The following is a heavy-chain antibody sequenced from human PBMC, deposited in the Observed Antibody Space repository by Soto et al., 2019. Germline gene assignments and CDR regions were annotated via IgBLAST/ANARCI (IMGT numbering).Heavy chain of an antibody. J-gene: IGHJ5*02. V-gene: IGHV4-34*01. CDR2: INHRGGT. Sequence: SETLSLTCAVYDGSFSGYYWSWIRQPPGKGLEWIGEINHRGGTDPNPSLKSRVPISVDTSKNQFSLKLHSVTAADAAVYYCARISRSWNYVGGFDPWGQGTLVTVSS. D-gene: IGHD1-7*01. CDR1: DGSFSGYY. CDR3: ARISRSWNYVGGFDP.